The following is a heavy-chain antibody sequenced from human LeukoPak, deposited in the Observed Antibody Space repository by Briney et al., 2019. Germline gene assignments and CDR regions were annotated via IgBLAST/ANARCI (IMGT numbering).Heavy chain of an antibody. D-gene: IGHD3-10*01. CDR3: ARDYGSGTYDY. CDR1: GFTFDDYA. Sequence: GRSLRLSCAASGFTFDDYAMHWVRQAPGKGLEYVSAISSNGGSTYYANSVKGRFIISRDNSKNTLYLQMGSLRAEDMAVYYCARDYGSGTYDYWGQGTLVTVSS. CDR2: ISSNGGST. V-gene: IGHV3-64*01. J-gene: IGHJ4*02.